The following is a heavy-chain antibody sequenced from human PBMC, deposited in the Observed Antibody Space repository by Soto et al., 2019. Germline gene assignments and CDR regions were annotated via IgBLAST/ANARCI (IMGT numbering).Heavy chain of an antibody. V-gene: IGHV3-13*01. J-gene: IGHJ6*02. CDR3: ARDGMYDYVWGSYRPNLYYYGMDV. CDR1: GFTFSSYD. D-gene: IGHD3-16*02. CDR2: IGTAGDT. Sequence: GGSLRLSCAASGFTFSSYDMHWVRQATGKGLEWVSAIGTAGDTYYPGSVKGRFTISRENAKNSLYLQMNSLRAEDTAVYYCARDGMYDYVWGSYRPNLYYYGMDVWGQGTTVTVSS.